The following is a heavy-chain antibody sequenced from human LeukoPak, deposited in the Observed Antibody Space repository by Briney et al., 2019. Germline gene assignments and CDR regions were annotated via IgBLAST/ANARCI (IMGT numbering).Heavy chain of an antibody. Sequence: GGSLRLSCAASGFTFSSYGMHWVRQAPGKGLEWVSAISGSGGSTYYADSVKGRFTISRDNSKNTLYLQMNSLRAEDTAVYYCAKDRDGIVVVPTHTFDPWGQGTLVTVSS. CDR1: GFTFSSYG. J-gene: IGHJ5*02. CDR2: ISGSGGST. CDR3: AKDRDGIVVVPTHTFDP. D-gene: IGHD2-2*01. V-gene: IGHV3-23*01.